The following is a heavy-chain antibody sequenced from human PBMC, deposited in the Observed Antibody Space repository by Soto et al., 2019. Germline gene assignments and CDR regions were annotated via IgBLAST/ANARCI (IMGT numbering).Heavy chain of an antibody. CDR1: GFTFSSYG. Sequence: GGSLRLSCAASGFTFSSYGMHWVRQAPGKGLEWVAVIWYDGSNKYYADSVKGRFTISRDNSKNTLYLQMNSLRAEDTAVYYCARNRLPTHCSGGSCYFTNFDYWGQGTLVTVSS. CDR3: ARNRLPTHCSGGSCYFTNFDY. V-gene: IGHV3-33*01. J-gene: IGHJ4*02. D-gene: IGHD2-15*01. CDR2: IWYDGSNK.